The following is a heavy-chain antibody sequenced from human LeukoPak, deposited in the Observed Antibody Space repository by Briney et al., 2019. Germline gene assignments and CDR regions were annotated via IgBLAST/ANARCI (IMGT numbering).Heavy chain of an antibody. CDR3: ARQDFGSGILPGY. CDR2: VYYTGST. CDR1: GASITNSLYY. V-gene: IGHV4-39*01. J-gene: IGHJ4*02. D-gene: IGHD3-10*01. Sequence: SETLSLTCTVSGASITNSLYYWGWIRQPPGKGLEWIATVYYTGSTYYNPSLKSRVTISIDTSKSHFSLKLSSVTAADMAVYYCARQDFGSGILPGYWGQGTLVTVPS.